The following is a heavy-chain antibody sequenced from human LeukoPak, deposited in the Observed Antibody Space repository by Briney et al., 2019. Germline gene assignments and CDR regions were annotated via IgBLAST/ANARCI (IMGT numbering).Heavy chain of an antibody. J-gene: IGHJ4*02. D-gene: IGHD3-22*01. Sequence: SETLSLTCTVSGASISSRSYYWGWIRQPPGKGLEWIGSIYFSGSTYYNPSLKSRVSISVDTSTNQFSLKLSSVTAADTAVYYCARDYYDSSRQSFDYWGQGTLVTVSS. CDR2: IYFSGST. V-gene: IGHV4-39*01. CDR3: ARDYYDSSRQSFDY. CDR1: GASISSRSYY.